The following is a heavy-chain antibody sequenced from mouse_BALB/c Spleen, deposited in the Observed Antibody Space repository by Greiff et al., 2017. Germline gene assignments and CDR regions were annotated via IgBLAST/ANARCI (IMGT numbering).Heavy chain of an antibody. V-gene: IGHV5-6*02. Sequence: DVKLVESGGDLVKPGGSLKLSCAASGFTFSSYGMSWVRQTPDKRLEWVATISSGGSYTYYPDSVKGRFTISRDNAKNTLYLQMSSLKSEDTAMYYCARRGPSGYFDVWGAGTTVTVSS. CDR2: ISSGGSYT. CDR1: GFTFSSYG. CDR3: ARRGPSGYFDV. J-gene: IGHJ1*01.